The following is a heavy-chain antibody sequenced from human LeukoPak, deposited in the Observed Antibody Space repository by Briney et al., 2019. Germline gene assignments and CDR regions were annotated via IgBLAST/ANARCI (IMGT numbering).Heavy chain of an antibody. CDR2: ISDSSGYK. CDR1: GFTFSDYY. V-gene: IGHV3-11*06. CDR3: ARQGLYDSSDFWTFQH. D-gene: IGHD3/OR15-3a*01. Sequence: GGSLRLSCAASGFTFSDYYMSWIRQTPGKGLECVSYISDSSGYKNYADSLKGRFTISRDNAKNSVYLQMNSLSAEDTAVYYCARQGLYDSSDFWTFQHWGQGTLVTVSS. J-gene: IGHJ1*01.